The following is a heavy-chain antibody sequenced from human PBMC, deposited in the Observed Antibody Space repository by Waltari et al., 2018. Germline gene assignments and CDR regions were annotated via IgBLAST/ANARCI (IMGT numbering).Heavy chain of an antibody. CDR2: ISWNSGSI. Sequence: LEWVSGISWNSGSIGYADSVKGRFTISRDNAKNSLYLQMNSLRAEDTALYYCAKVLWAGTTVYYAFDIWGQGTMVTVSS. V-gene: IGHV3-9*01. J-gene: IGHJ3*02. D-gene: IGHD1-7*01. CDR3: AKVLWAGTTVYYAFDI.